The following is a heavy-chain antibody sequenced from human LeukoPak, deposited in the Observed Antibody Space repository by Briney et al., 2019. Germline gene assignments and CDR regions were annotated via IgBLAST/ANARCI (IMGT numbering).Heavy chain of an antibody. CDR2: IYYSGST. D-gene: IGHD4-17*01. CDR1: GGSINSGDYY. V-gene: IGHV4-31*03. J-gene: IGHJ3*02. CDR3: AKGGAVTTSLRKAAFDI. Sequence: SQTLSLTCTVSGGSINSGDYYWRWIRQPPGKGLEWIGYIYYSGSTHYNPSLKSRVTISVDTSKNQFSLKLSSVTAADTAVYYCAKGGAVTTSLRKAAFDIWGQGTMVTVSS.